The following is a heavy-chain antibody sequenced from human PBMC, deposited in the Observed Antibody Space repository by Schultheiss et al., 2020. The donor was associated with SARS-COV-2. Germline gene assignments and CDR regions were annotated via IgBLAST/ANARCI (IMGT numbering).Heavy chain of an antibody. CDR3: TTAAVYCSSTSCHPSGIYYYYYMDV. CDR2: ISGSGGST. D-gene: IGHD2-2*01. J-gene: IGHJ6*03. Sequence: GGSLRLSCAASGFTFSSYAMSWVRQAPGKGLEWVSAISGSGGSTYYADSVKGRFTISRDNAKNSLYLQMNSLRAEDTAVYYCTTAAVYCSSTSCHPSGIYYYYYMDVWGKGTTVTVSS. V-gene: IGHV3-23*01. CDR1: GFTFSSYA.